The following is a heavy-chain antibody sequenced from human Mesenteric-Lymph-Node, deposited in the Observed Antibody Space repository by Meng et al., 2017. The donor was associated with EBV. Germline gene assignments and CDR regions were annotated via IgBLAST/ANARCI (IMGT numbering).Heavy chain of an antibody. J-gene: IGHJ4*02. CDR3: GRSGSGSYWEGIFDY. D-gene: IGHD1-26*01. CDR2: IDVGNGDT. CDR1: GYTFSNKR. Sequence: QVQLVQSGAEVKKPGASVKISCKASGYTFSNKRIHWVRQAPGQRLEWMGWIDVGNGDTKYSQKIHDRVTITSDTSANTAYMELSSLRSEDTATYYCGRSGSGSYWEGIFDYWGQGTLFTVSS. V-gene: IGHV1-3*01.